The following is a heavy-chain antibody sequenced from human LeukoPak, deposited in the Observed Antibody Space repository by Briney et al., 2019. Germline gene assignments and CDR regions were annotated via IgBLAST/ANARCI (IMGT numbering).Heavy chain of an antibody. Sequence: PSETLSLTCTVSGGSIGSSSYYWGWIRQPPGKGLEWIGSIYYSGSTYYNPSLKSRVTISVDTSKNQFSLKLSSVTAADTAVYYCARTDSGYYRDYFDYWGQGTLVTVSS. CDR2: IYYSGST. D-gene: IGHD3-22*01. CDR1: GGSIGSSSYY. J-gene: IGHJ4*02. V-gene: IGHV4-39*01. CDR3: ARTDSGYYRDYFDY.